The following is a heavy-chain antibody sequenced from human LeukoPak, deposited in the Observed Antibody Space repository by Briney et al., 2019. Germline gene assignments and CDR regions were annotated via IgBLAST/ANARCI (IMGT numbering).Heavy chain of an antibody. CDR3: AGTLTTTMHY. V-gene: IGHV4-59*11. Sequence: SETLSLTCTVSGGSISSHYWSWIRQPPGKGLEWIGYIYYSGSTNYNPFLKSRVTISEDTSKNQFSLKLSSVTAADTAVYYCAGTLTTTMHYWGQGTLVTVSS. CDR2: IYYSGST. CDR1: GGSISSHY. J-gene: IGHJ4*02. D-gene: IGHD5-24*01.